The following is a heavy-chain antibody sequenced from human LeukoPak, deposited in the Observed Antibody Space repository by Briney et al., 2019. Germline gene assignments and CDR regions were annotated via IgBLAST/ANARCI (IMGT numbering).Heavy chain of an antibody. V-gene: IGHV4-39*02. J-gene: IGHJ4*02. CDR1: GGSISSSSYY. CDR3: AREDYDSSGFDY. D-gene: IGHD3-22*01. Sequence: TETLSLTCTVSGGSISSSSYYWGWIRQPPGKGLEWIGSIYYSGSTYYNPSLKSRVTISVDTSKKQFSLRLSSVTAADTAVYYCAREDYDSSGFDYWGQGTLVTVSS. CDR2: IYYSGST.